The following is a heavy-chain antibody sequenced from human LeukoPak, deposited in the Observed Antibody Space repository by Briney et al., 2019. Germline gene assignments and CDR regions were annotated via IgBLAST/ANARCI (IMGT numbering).Heavy chain of an antibody. CDR1: GFTFSGSA. CDR2: IRSKANSYAT. D-gene: IGHD3-3*01. J-gene: IGHJ5*02. V-gene: IGHV3-73*01. CDR3: TRHAGYDFWSGYYNTGIFDP. Sequence: GGSLRLSCAASGFTFSGSAMHWVRQASGKGLEWVGCIRSKANSYATAYAASVKGRFTISRDDSKNTAYLQMNSLKTEDTAVYYCTRHAGYDFWSGYYNTGIFDPWGQGTLVTVSS.